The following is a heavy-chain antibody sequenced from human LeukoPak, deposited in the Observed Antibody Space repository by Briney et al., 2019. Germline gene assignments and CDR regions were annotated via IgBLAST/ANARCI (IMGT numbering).Heavy chain of an antibody. CDR2: ISGSGIK. J-gene: IGHJ3*02. Sequence: GGSLRLSCAASGFTFSSYAMSWVRQAPGKGLEWVSYISGSGIKHYADSVKGRFTISRDNAKNSLYLQMNSLRVEDTAVYYCAREDTGVAFDIWGQGTTVTV. CDR1: GFTFSSYA. V-gene: IGHV3-48*03. CDR3: AREDTGVAFDI. D-gene: IGHD2-8*01.